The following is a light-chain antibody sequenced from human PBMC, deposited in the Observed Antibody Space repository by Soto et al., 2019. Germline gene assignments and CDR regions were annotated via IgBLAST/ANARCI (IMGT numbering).Light chain of an antibody. V-gene: IGLV4-69*01. Sequence: QLVLTQSPSASASLGASVKLTCTLSSGHSSYAIAWHQQQPEKGPRYLMKLNSDGSHSKGDGIPDRFSGSSSGAERYLTISSLPSEDEADYYCQTWGTGPFVFGTGTKLTVL. CDR3: QTWGTGPFV. CDR2: LNSDGSH. CDR1: SGHSSYA. J-gene: IGLJ1*01.